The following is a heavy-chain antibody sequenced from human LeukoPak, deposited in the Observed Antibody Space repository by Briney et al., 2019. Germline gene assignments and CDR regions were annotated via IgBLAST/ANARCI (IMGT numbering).Heavy chain of an antibody. J-gene: IGHJ4*02. D-gene: IGHD3-22*01. V-gene: IGHV2-70*11. Sequence: SGPALFQPTQPLTLTCTFSGFSLSTRGMCVSWIRQPPGKALEWLARIDWDDDKYYSTSLKTRLTISKDTSKNQVVLTMTNMDPVDTATYYCARIPTYYYDSSGYDYWGQGTLVTVSS. CDR3: ARIPTYYYDSSGYDY. CDR2: IDWDDDK. CDR1: GFSLSTRGMC.